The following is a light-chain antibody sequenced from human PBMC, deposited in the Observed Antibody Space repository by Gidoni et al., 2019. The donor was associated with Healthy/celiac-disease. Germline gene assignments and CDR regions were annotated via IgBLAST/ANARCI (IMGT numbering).Light chain of an antibody. CDR3: QQSYNTPWT. CDR2: AAS. Sequence: DIQMTQSPSSLSASVGDRVTITGRASQSISSYLNWYQQKPGKAPKLLIYAASSLQSGVPARFSGSGSGTDFTLTISSLQPEDFATYYCQQSYNTPWTFGQGTKVEIK. V-gene: IGKV1-39*01. J-gene: IGKJ1*01. CDR1: QSISSY.